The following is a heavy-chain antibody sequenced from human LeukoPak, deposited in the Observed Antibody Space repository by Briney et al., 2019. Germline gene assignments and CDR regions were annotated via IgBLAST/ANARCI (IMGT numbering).Heavy chain of an antibody. Sequence: PGGSLRLSCAASGFTFSSYAMSWVRQAPGKGLEWVSAISGSGGSTYYADSVKGRFTISRDNSKNTLYLQMNSLRAEDTAVYYCAKDSYGGATGTDAFDIWGQGTMVTVSS. CDR2: ISGSGGST. CDR3: AKDSYGGATGTDAFDI. J-gene: IGHJ3*02. D-gene: IGHD4-23*01. V-gene: IGHV3-23*01. CDR1: GFTFSSYA.